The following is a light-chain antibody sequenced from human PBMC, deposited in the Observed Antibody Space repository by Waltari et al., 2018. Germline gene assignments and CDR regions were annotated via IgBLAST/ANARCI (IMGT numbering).Light chain of an antibody. CDR3: QQLNSYPIT. CDR2: AAS. Sequence: IQLTQSPSSLSASVGDRVTITCRASQGISSNLAWYQQKPGKAPKLLISAASTLQSGVPGRVSGSGSGTDFTLTISSLQPEDCATYCCQQLNSYPITFGQGTRLEIK. V-gene: IGKV1-9*01. CDR1: QGISSN. J-gene: IGKJ5*01.